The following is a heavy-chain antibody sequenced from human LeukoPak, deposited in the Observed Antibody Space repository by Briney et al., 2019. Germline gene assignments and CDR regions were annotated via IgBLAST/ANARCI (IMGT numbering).Heavy chain of an antibody. CDR2: IYYSGST. V-gene: IGHV4-30-4*08. Sequence: SETLSLTCTVSGGSISSGDYYWSWIRQPPGKGLEWIGYIYYSGSTYYNPSLKSRVTISADTSKDQFSLRLSSVTAADTAVYYCARRLGSSSFYGDAFNYWGQGSLVTVSS. CDR3: ARRLGSSSFYGDAFNY. J-gene: IGHJ4*02. D-gene: IGHD2-2*01. CDR1: GGSISSGDYY.